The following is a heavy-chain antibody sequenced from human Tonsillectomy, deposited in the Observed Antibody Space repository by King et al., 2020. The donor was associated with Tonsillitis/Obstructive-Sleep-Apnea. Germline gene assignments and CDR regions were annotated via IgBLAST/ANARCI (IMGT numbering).Heavy chain of an antibody. D-gene: IGHD6-13*01. CDR3: ARDLGAPGIAAAGTDY. CDR1: GFTFSSSS. V-gene: IGHV3-21*01. Sequence: VQLVESGGGLVKPGGSLRLSGAASGFTFSSSSMNWVRQVPGKGLGWVSSICSSSSYIYDADSLKGRFTSSRENARNSLYLQMNSLRAVDTAVYYCARDLGAPGIAAAGTDYWGQGTLVTVSS. J-gene: IGHJ4*02. CDR2: ICSSSSYI.